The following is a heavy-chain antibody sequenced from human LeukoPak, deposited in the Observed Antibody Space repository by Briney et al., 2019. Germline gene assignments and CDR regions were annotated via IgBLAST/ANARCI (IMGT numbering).Heavy chain of an antibody. D-gene: IGHD2-2*02. V-gene: IGHV4-59*01. CDR1: GGSISSYY. CDR2: IYYSGST. Sequence: PSETLSLTCTVSGGSISSYYWSWIRQPPGKGLEWIGYIYYSGSTNYNPSLKSRVTISVDTSKNQFSLKLSSVTAADTAVYYCARGVPIVVVPAAIGFFDYWGQGTLVTVSS. CDR3: ARGVPIVVVPAAIGFFDY. J-gene: IGHJ4*02.